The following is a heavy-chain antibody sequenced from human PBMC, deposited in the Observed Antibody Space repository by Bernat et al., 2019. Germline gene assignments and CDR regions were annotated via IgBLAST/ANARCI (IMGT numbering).Heavy chain of an antibody. V-gene: IGHV3-64*01. J-gene: IGHJ4*02. Sequence: EVELVESGGTLVQPGGSLRLSCAASGFMFTKYAMHWVRQAPGKGPEYLSSILGSGDSTQYANSVKGRFIISRDNSKNTLYLNMGSLRPDDMAVYYCARDKDGGYAFDHWGQGTLVTISS. CDR2: ILGSGDST. D-gene: IGHD5-12*01. CDR3: ARDKDGGYAFDH. CDR1: GFMFTKYA.